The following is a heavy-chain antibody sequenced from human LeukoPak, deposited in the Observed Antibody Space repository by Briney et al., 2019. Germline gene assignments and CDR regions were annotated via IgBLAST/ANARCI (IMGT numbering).Heavy chain of an antibody. CDR1: GGTFSSYA. V-gene: IGHV1-69*04. D-gene: IGHD6-13*01. CDR3: GVPQQLVRGDYYYGMDV. CDR2: IIPILGIA. Sequence: SVKVSCKASGGTFSSYAVSWVRQAPGQGLEWMGRIIPILGIANYAQKFQGRVTITADKSTSTAYMELSSLRSEDTAVYYCGVPQQLVRGDYYYGMDVWGQGTTVTVSS. J-gene: IGHJ6*02.